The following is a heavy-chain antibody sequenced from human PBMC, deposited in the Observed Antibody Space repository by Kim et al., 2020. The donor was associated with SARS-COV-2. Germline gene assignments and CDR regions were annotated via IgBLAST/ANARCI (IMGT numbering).Heavy chain of an antibody. CDR3: ARDGGS. CDR2: ISSDGSKT. D-gene: IGHD3-16*01. V-gene: IGHV3-30-3*01. J-gene: IGHJ5*02. Sequence: GGSLRLSCAASGFTFSTYAMHWVRQPPGKGLEWVAFISSDGSKTYYEDSVKARFTISRDNPKNMVYRKMTTLRDEDTTGYYCARDGGSWGQGTLVTVS. CDR1: GFTFSTYA.